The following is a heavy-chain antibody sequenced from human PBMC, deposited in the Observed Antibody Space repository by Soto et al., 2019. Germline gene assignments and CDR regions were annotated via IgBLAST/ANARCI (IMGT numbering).Heavy chain of an antibody. CDR1: GGTFSSYA. V-gene: IGHV1-69*13. CDR3: ARDDGSSPMYYYYGMDV. D-gene: IGHD6-6*01. CDR2: IIPIFGTA. J-gene: IGHJ6*02. Sequence: ASVKVSCKASGGTFSSYAISWVRQAPGQGLEWMGGIIPIFGTANYAQKFQGRVTITADESTSTAYVELSSLRSEDTAVYYCARDDGSSPMYYYYGMDVWGQGTTVTVSS.